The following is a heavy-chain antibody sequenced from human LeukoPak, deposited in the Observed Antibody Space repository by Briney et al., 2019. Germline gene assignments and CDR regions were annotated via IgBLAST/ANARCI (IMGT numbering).Heavy chain of an antibody. Sequence: GGSLRLSCAASGFTFSSYAMSWVRQAPGKGLEWVSAISGSGGSTYYADSVKGRFTISRDNSKNTLYLQMNGLRAEDTAVYYCAKDVGREVDTADYWGQGTLVTISS. CDR3: AKDVGREVDTADY. J-gene: IGHJ4*02. CDR1: GFTFSSYA. V-gene: IGHV3-23*01. CDR2: ISGSGGST. D-gene: IGHD5-18*01.